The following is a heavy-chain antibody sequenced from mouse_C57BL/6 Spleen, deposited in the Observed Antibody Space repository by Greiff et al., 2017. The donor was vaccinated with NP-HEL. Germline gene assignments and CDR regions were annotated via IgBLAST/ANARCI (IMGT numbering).Heavy chain of an antibody. J-gene: IGHJ2*01. D-gene: IGHD1-1*01. CDR2: IDPETGGT. CDR1: GYPFTDYE. V-gene: IGHV1-15*01. Sequence: QVQLQQSGAELVRPGASVTLSCKASGYPFTDYEMHWVKQTPVHGLEWIGAIDPETGGTAYNQKFKGKAILTADKSSSTAYMELRSLTSEDSAVYYCTRRGYGSRFDYWGQGTTLTVSS. CDR3: TRRGYGSRFDY.